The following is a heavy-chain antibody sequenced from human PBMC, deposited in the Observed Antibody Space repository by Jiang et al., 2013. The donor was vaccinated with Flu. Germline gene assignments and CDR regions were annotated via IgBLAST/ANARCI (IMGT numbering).Heavy chain of an antibody. CDR2: IIPIFGTA. V-gene: IGHV1-69*18. J-gene: IGHJ3*02. Sequence: QLVESGAEVKKPGSSVKVSCKASGGTFSNYAISWVRQALDKGLSGWRIIPIFGTANYAQKSQGRVTISADESTSTAYMELSRLRSEDTAVFYCARAGEMATISSYAFDIWGQGTMVTVSS. CDR3: ARAGEMATISSYAFDI. CDR1: GGTFSNYA. D-gene: IGHD5-24*01.